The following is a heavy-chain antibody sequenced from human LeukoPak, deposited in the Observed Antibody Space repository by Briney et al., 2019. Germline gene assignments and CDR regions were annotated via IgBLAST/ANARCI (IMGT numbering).Heavy chain of an antibody. J-gene: IGHJ4*02. Sequence: SETLSLTCTVSGYSISSGYYWGWIRQPPGKGLEWIGSIYHSGSTYYNPSLKSRVTISVDTSKNQFSLKLSSVTAADTAVYYCARASSIAARGHYFDYWGQGTLVTVSS. CDR1: GYSISSGYY. D-gene: IGHD6-6*01. CDR3: ARASSIAARGHYFDY. V-gene: IGHV4-38-2*02. CDR2: IYHSGST.